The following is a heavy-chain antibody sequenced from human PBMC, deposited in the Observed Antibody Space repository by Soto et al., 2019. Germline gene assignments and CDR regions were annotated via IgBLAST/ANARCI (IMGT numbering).Heavy chain of an antibody. J-gene: IGHJ3*02. D-gene: IGHD5-18*01. CDR1: GFMLTTYS. CDR2: ITGSRGTT. Sequence: PGGSLRLSCAASGFMLTTYSMSWVRLAPGKGLEWVSHITGSRGTTYYADSVKGRFTISRDTSRNMVYLQMTSLRAEDTALYYCAKCIQLYWNHEAFHIWGQGTLVTV. CDR3: AKCIQLYWNHEAFHI. V-gene: IGHV3-23*01.